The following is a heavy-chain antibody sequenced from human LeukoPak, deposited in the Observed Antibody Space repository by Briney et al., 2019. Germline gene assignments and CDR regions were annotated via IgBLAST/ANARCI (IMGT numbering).Heavy chain of an antibody. CDR1: GGSISSSSYY. V-gene: IGHV4-39*07. CDR3: ARVLGLPLYYDFWSGYYPFDP. Sequence: PSETLSLTCTVSGGSISSSSYYWGWIRQPPGKGLEWIGSIYYSGSTYYNPSLKSRVPISVDTYKNQFSLKLSSVTAADTAVYYCARVLGLPLYYDFWSGYYPFDPWGQGTLSPSPQ. J-gene: IGHJ5*02. CDR2: IYYSGST. D-gene: IGHD3-3*01.